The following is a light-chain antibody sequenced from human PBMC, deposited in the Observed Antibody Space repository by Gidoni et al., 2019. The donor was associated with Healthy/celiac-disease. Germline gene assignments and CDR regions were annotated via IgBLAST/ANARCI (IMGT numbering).Light chain of an antibody. CDR2: AAS. J-gene: IGKJ4*01. CDR1: QGISSY. Sequence: DIQLTQSPSFLSASVGDGVTITCRASQGISSYLAWYQQKPGKAPKLLIYAASTLQSGVPSRFSGSGSGTESTLTISSLQPEDFATYYCQQLNSYPPGLTFGGGTKVEIK. V-gene: IGKV1-9*01. CDR3: QQLNSYPPGLT.